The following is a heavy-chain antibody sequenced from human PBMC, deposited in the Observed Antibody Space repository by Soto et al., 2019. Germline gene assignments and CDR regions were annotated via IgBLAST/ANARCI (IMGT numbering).Heavy chain of an antibody. Sequence: GGSLRLSCAASGFTFSSYEMNWVRQAPGKGLEWVSYISSSGSTIYYADSVKGRFTISRDNAKNSLYLQMNSLRAEDTAVYYCARELFWSGYYLHYGMDVWGQGTTVTASS. J-gene: IGHJ6*02. D-gene: IGHD3-3*01. CDR3: ARELFWSGYYLHYGMDV. CDR2: ISSSGSTI. V-gene: IGHV3-48*03. CDR1: GFTFSSYE.